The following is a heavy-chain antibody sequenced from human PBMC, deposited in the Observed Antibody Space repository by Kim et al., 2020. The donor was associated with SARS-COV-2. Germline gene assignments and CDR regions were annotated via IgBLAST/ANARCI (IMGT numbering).Heavy chain of an antibody. CDR3: AKPALSIAAPFDY. V-gene: IGHV3-33*06. D-gene: IGHD6-25*01. Sequence: YANSVKGRFTNATDNSNNTRYLQMNSLRAEDTAVYYCAKPALSIAAPFDYWGQGTLVTVSS. J-gene: IGHJ4*02.